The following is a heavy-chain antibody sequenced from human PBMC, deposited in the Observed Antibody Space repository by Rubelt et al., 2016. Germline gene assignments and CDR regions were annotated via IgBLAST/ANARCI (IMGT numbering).Heavy chain of an antibody. CDR2: INAGNGNT. V-gene: IGHV1-3*01. CDR3: ARGDIVVVVAASNPLDY. Sequence: QVQLVQSGAEVKKPGASVKVSCKASGYTFTSYAMHWVRQAPGQRLEWVGWINAGNGNTKYSQKFQGRVTITRGTPASTAYMELSSLRSEDPAVYYCARGDIVVVVAASNPLDYWGQGTLVTVSS. CDR1: GYTFTSYA. J-gene: IGHJ4*02. D-gene: IGHD2-15*01.